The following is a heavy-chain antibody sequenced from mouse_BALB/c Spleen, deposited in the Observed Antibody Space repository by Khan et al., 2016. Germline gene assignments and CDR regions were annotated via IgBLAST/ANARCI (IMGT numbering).Heavy chain of an antibody. Sequence: VQLQQSGAELVKPGASVKLSCTASGFNIKDTYMHWVKQRPEQGLEWIGRIDPANGNTKYAPKFQGKVTITADTSSNTAYLQLSSLNTEDTALFYCARSPYDYDVGFAYWGQGTLVTVSA. CDR2: IDPANGNT. CDR3: ARSPYDYDVGFAY. D-gene: IGHD2-4*01. CDR1: GFNIKDTY. V-gene: IGHV14-3*02. J-gene: IGHJ3*01.